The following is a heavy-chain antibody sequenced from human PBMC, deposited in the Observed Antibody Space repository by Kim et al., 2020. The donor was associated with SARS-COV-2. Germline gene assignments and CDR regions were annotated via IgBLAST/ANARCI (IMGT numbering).Heavy chain of an antibody. CDR3: TTSPGYYSTSPFDF. D-gene: IGHD3-22*01. J-gene: IGHJ4*02. CDR1: GFTFNNAG. V-gene: IGHV3-15*01. Sequence: GGSLRLSCAASGFTFNNAGMTWVRQAPGKSLEWVGHINSQNDGGNKDYAAPVKDRFTITRDDSENTLYLQMNSLTTEDTAFYYCTTSPGYYSTSPFDFWGQGALVTVS. CDR2: INSQNDGGNK.